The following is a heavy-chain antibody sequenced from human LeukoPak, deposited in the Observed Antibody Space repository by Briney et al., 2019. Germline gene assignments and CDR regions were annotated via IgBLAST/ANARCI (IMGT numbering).Heavy chain of an antibody. CDR3: AKALGTMIVVVPSFDY. CDR2: ISGSGGST. J-gene: IGHJ4*02. CDR1: GFTFSSYA. Sequence: GGSLRLSCAASGFTFSSYAMSWDRQAPGKGLEWVSAISGSGGSTYYADSVKGRFTISRDNSKNTLYLQMNSLRAEDTAVYYCAKALGTMIVVVPSFDYWGQGTLVTVSS. V-gene: IGHV3-23*01. D-gene: IGHD3-22*01.